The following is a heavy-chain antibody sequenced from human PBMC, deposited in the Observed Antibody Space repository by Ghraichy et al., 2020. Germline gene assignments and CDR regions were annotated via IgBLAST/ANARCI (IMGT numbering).Heavy chain of an antibody. D-gene: IGHD1-26*01. J-gene: IGHJ4*02. CDR1: GGTFNNFA. CDR3: ASPSPSRSFYPSFFEC. Sequence: SVKVSCKASGGTFNNFAVNWVRQAPGQGREWMGGIVPLYGTPNYAQEFQGRVTIIADDSTGTAYMELTSLRSEDTAVYYCASPSPSRSFYPSFFECWGQGTLVTVSS. CDR2: IVPLYGTP. V-gene: IGHV1-69*13.